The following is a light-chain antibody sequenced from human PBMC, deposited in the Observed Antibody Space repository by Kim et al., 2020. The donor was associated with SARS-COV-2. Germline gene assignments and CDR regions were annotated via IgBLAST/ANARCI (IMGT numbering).Light chain of an antibody. V-gene: IGKV3-20*01. Sequence: ENALTQSPGTLSLSPGERATLSCRASQSVSRSYLAWYQQKPGQAPRLLIYGASSRATGIPDRFSGSGSGTDFTLTISRLEPEDFAVYYCQQYGTSPYTFGQGTKLEI. CDR2: GAS. CDR1: QSVSRSY. CDR3: QQYGTSPYT. J-gene: IGKJ2*01.